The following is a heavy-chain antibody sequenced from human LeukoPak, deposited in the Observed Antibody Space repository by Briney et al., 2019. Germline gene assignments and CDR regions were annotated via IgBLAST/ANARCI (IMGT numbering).Heavy chain of an antibody. J-gene: IGHJ4*02. Sequence: GGSLRLSCVGSGFSVSTNYMSWVRQTPGRGLDWVPLISSGGDTFYADSVQGRFIISRDNSKNTVFLQMNSLRAEDTGVYYCARDLSHDSSWNINHWGQGTLVTVSS. CDR2: ISSGGDT. CDR1: GFSVSTNY. V-gene: IGHV3-53*01. CDR3: ARDLSHDSSWNINH. D-gene: IGHD6-13*01.